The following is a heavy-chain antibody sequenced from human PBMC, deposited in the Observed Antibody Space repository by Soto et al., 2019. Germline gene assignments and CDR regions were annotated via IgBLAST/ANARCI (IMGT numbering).Heavy chain of an antibody. V-gene: IGHV1-3*01. J-gene: IGHJ6*02. CDR2: INAGNGNT. CDR3: ESQNRGYSYGSDYYYYGMDV. D-gene: IGHD5-18*01. CDR1: GYTFTSYA. Sequence: ASVKVSCKASGYTFTSYAMHWVRQAPGQRLEWMGWINAGNGNTKYSQKFQGRVTITRDTSASTAYMELSSLRSEDTAVYYCESQNRGYSYGSDYYYYGMDVWGQGTTVTVSS.